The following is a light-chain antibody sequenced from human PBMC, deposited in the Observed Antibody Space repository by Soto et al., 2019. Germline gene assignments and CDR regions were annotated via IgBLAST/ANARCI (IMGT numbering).Light chain of an antibody. V-gene: IGKV1-5*03. CDR3: QQYNTYPA. J-gene: IGKJ1*01. CDR2: EAS. Sequence: DIRMTQSPSTLSASIGDRVTITCRASQSISSWLAWYQQKPGKAPTLLIFEASILKSGVPSRFSGSGSGTEFTLTISSLQPDDFATYYCQQYNTYPAFGQGTKVEIE. CDR1: QSISSW.